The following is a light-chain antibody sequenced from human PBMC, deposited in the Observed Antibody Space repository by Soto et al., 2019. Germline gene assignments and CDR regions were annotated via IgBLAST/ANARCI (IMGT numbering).Light chain of an antibody. CDR1: SSDGGAYNY. CDR3: SSYTSSSTLDV. V-gene: IGLV2-14*01. Sequence: QSALTPPASVSGSPGQSITISCTGTSSDGGAYNYVSWYQQHPGKAPKLMIYEVSNRPSGVSNRFSGSKSGNTASLTISGLQAEDEADYYCSSYTSSSTLDVFGTGTKLTVL. CDR2: EVS. J-gene: IGLJ1*01.